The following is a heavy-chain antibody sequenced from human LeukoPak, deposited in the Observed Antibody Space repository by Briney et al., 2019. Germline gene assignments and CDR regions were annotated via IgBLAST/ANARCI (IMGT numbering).Heavy chain of an antibody. Sequence: GGSLRLSCAVSGFSINNYWMTWYRQAPGKGLECVAHIKGDASEKHYVDSVKGRFTISRDNAENSLYLQMNSLRAEDTAVYYCARQAGVTWGQGTLVTVSS. CDR1: GFSINNYW. V-gene: IGHV3-7*01. D-gene: IGHD6-19*01. CDR3: ARQAGVT. CDR2: IKGDASEK. J-gene: IGHJ5*02.